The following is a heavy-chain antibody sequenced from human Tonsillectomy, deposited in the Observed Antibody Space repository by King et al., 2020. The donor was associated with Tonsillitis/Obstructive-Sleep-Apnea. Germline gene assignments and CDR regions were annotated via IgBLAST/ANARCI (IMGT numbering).Heavy chain of an antibody. D-gene: IGHD4-23*01. CDR3: ARDLVRGDYGGPYDAFDI. CDR2: INSDGSST. Sequence: VQLVESGGGLVQPGGSLRLSCAASGFTFSSYWMHWVRQAPGKGLVWVSRINSDGSSTSYADSVKGRFTISRDNAKNTLYLQMNSLRAEDTAVYYCARDLVRGDYGGPYDAFDIWGQGTLVTVSS. J-gene: IGHJ3*02. CDR1: GFTFSSYW. V-gene: IGHV3-74*01.